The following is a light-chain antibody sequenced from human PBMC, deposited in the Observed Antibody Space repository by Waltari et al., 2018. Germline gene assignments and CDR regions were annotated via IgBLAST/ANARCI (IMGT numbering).Light chain of an antibody. Sequence: EIVLTQSPGTLSLSPGERATLSCRASQTVRTTYLAWYQQKPGQAPTPLISGASSRATGIPDRFSGSGAGTDFSLTISSLGPEDFAVYYCQQYDISPLTFGGGTKVEIK. V-gene: IGKV3-20*01. CDR1: QTVRTTY. J-gene: IGKJ4*01. CDR2: GAS. CDR3: QQYDISPLT.